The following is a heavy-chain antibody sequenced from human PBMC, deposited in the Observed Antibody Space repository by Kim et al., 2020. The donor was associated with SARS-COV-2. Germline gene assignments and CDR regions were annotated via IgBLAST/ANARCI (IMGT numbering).Heavy chain of an antibody. CDR2: IDPSDSYT. V-gene: IGHV5-10-1*01. J-gene: IGHJ4*02. Sequence: GESLKISCKGSGYSFTSYWISWVRQMPGKGLEWMGRIDPSDSYTNYSPSFQGHVTISADKSISTAYLQWSSLKASDTAMYYCSLRWDVGPEYAAAVYYWGQGTLVTVSS. D-gene: IGHD6-25*01. CDR3: SLRWDVGPEYAAAVYY. CDR1: GYSFTSYW.